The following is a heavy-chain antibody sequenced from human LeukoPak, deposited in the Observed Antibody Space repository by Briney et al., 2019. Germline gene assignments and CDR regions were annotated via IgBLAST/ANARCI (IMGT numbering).Heavy chain of an antibody. CDR2: IYPSDSDT. V-gene: IGHV5-51*01. CDR1: GYTFTNHW. Sequence: GASLKISCKGSGYTFTNHWIGWVRQMPGKGLEWMGIIYPSDSDTRYSPSFQGQVTISADKSISTAYLQWSSLKASDTAMYYCARQGRQRLVVVGETYFDYWGQGTLVTVSS. J-gene: IGHJ4*02. CDR3: ARQGRQRLVVVGETYFDY. D-gene: IGHD6-19*01.